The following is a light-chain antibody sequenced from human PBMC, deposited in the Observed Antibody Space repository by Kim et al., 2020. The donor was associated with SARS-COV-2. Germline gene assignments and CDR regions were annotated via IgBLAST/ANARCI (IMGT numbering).Light chain of an antibody. CDR2: NNR. J-gene: IGLJ1*01. Sequence: RVTISCTGKSSNRGAGYDVHWYQLLPGAAPKFLISNNRNRPSGVPDRFSASRSATSASLAISGLRAEDEAEYFCQSYDSSLTGAVFGTGTKVTVL. CDR3: QSYDSSLTGAV. CDR1: SSNRGAGYD. V-gene: IGLV1-40*01.